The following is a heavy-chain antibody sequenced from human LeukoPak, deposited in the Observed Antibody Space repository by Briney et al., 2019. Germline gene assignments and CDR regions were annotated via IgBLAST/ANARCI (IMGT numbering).Heavy chain of an antibody. J-gene: IGHJ3*01. CDR2: ISYIRGT. D-gene: IGHD2-2*01. V-gene: IGHV4-39*01. CDR1: GGSISSSSYY. CDR3: DRHTRVNPTAMRAFDR. Sequence: PSETLSLTCTVSGGSISSSSYYWGWIRQPPGKELEWIVSISYIRGTYYNPSLKSRVTISLDTSRNQFSLKLSSLTAADTAVFYCDRHTRVNPTAMRAFDRWGQGTMVTVSS.